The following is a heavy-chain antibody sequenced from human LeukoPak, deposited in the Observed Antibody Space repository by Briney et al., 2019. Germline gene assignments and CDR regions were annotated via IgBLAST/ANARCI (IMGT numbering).Heavy chain of an antibody. D-gene: IGHD5-12*01. J-gene: IGHJ4*02. V-gene: IGHV4-31*03. CDR2: IYYSGST. CDR3: ARGVVATIAVDY. Sequence: PSETLSLTCTVSGGSISSGGYYWSWIRQHPGKGLEWIGYIYYSGSTYYNPSLKSRVTISVDTSKNQFSLKLSSVTAADTAVYYCARGVVATIAVDYWGQGTLVTVSS. CDR1: GGSISSGGYY.